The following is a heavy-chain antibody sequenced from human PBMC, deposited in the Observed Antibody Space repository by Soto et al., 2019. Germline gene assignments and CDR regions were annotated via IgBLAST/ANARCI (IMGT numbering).Heavy chain of an antibody. D-gene: IGHD5-12*01. CDR2: IYYSGST. CDR1: GGSISSGDYY. Sequence: SETLSLTCTGSGGSISSGDYYWSWIRQPPGKGLEWIGYIYYSGSTYYNPSLKSRVTISVDTSKNQFSLKLSSVTAADTAVYYCARTEYSGYFYYFDYWGQGALVTVSS. J-gene: IGHJ4*02. V-gene: IGHV4-30-4*02. CDR3: ARTEYSGYFYYFDY.